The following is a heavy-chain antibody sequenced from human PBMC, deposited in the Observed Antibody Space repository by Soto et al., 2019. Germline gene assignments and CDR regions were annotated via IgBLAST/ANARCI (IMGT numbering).Heavy chain of an antibody. CDR3: AKGGGGRYGGDSFDY. CDR2: ISWNSGRT. CDR1: GFTYDDYD. D-gene: IGHD1-26*01. Sequence: EVQLVESGGGLVQPGRSLRLSCAASGFTYDDYDMHWVRQAPGKGLEWVSAISWNSGRTAYADSVKGRFTISRDNAKNSLYLQMNSLRAEDTALYHCAKGGGGRYGGDSFDYWGQGTLVTVSS. J-gene: IGHJ4*02. V-gene: IGHV3-9*01.